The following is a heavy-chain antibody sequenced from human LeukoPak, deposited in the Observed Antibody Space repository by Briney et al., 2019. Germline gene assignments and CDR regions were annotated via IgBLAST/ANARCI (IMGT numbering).Heavy chain of an antibody. V-gene: IGHV4-34*01. Sequence: PSETLSLTCAVYGGSFSGYYWSWIRQPPGKGLEWIGEINHSGSTNYNPSLKSRVTISADTSKNQFSLKLSSVTAADTAVYYCASSDDILTGYYEGLDNWGQGTLVTVSS. J-gene: IGHJ4*02. D-gene: IGHD3-9*01. CDR3: ASSDDILTGYYEGLDN. CDR2: INHSGST. CDR1: GGSFSGYY.